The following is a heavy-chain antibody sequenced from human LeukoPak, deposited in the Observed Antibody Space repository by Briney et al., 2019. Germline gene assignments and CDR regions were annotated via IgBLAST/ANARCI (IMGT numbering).Heavy chain of an antibody. D-gene: IGHD7-27*01. V-gene: IGHV1-18*01. Sequence: ASVKVSCTASGYTFTSYGISWVRQAPGQGLEWLGWISTYNGNTHYAQKLQGRVTMTTDTSTTTAYMELRSLRSDDTAAYYCARDYRTGFDYWGQGTLVTVSS. CDR3: ARDYRTGFDY. CDR2: ISTYNGNT. CDR1: GYTFTSYG. J-gene: IGHJ4*02.